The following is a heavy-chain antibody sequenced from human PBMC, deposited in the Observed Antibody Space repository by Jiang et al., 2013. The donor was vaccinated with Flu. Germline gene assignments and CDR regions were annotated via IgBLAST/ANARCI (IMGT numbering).Heavy chain of an antibody. V-gene: IGHV1-3*01. CDR3: ARKPRSAWAAFDY. Sequence: VKKPGAPVKVSCKASGYTFTTYAMHWVRQAPGQRLEWMGWINAGNGNTKYSQKFQGRVTITRDTSASTAYMELSSLRSEDTAVYYCARKPRSAWAAFDYWGQGTLVTVSS. CDR2: INAGNGNT. J-gene: IGHJ4*02. CDR1: GYTFTTYA. D-gene: IGHD6-19*01.